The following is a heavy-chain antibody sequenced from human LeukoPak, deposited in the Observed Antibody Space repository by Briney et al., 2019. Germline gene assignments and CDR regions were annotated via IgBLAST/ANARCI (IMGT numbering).Heavy chain of an antibody. CDR1: GGSISNYY. D-gene: IGHD2-21*01. J-gene: IGHJ6*03. CDR3: ARGDCSGSICYSPMDV. V-gene: IGHV4-59*01. Sequence: SETLSLTCTVSGGSISNYYWNFIRQPPGKGLEWIGYIYYSGITNYNPSLKSRVTISVDTSKNQFSLKLSSVTAADTAVYYCARGDCSGSICYSPMDVWGTGTTVTVSS. CDR2: IYYSGIT.